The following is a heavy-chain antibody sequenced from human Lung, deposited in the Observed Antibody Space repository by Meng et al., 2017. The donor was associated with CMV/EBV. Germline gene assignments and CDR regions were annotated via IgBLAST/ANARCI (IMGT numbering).Heavy chain of an antibody. V-gene: IGHV1-2*02. Sequence: ASXXVSXKASRYTFSDYYMYWVRQAPGQGLEWMGWINPKSGGTNYAQTFQGRVTMTRDTSISTAYMELGSLRSDDTAVYYCARDFLGCCRSANCYTLTFDYXGQGXLVTVSS. D-gene: IGHD2-2*02. CDR3: ARDFLGCCRSANCYTLTFDY. CDR2: INPKSGGT. CDR1: RYTFSDYY. J-gene: IGHJ4*02.